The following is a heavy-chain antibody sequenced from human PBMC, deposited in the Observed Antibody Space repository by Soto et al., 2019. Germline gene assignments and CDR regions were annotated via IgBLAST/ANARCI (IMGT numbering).Heavy chain of an antibody. D-gene: IGHD6-13*01. V-gene: IGHV3-30-3*01. Sequence: GGSLRLSCAASGFTFSSYAMHWVRQAPGKGLEWVAVISYDRSNKYYADSVKGRFTISRDNSKNTLYLQMNSLRAEDTAVYYCARSRAAAGTFDYWGQGTLVTVSS. CDR3: ARSRAAAGTFDY. CDR1: GFTFSSYA. J-gene: IGHJ4*02. CDR2: ISYDRSNK.